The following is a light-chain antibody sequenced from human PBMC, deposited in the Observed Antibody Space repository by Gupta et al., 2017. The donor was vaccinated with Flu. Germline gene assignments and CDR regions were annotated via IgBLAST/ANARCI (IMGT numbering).Light chain of an antibody. J-gene: IGLJ3*02. CDR1: NSGIKS. CDR3: HVWDSSSDHGV. V-gene: IGLV3-21*02. CDR2: DDR. Sequence: GQTARITCGGNNSGIKSVHWYHQKPGQAPVLVVYDDRHRPSGIPERFSGSNSENTATLTISRVEAGDEADYYCHVWDSSSDHGVFGGGTKLTVL.